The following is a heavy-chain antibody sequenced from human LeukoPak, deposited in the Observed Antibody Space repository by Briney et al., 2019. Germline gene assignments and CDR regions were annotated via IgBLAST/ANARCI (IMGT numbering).Heavy chain of an antibody. CDR3: ARGHDSSGPDY. Sequence: PSETLSLTCTVSGGSISSYYWSWIRQPPGKGLEWIGYIYYSGSTNYNPSLKSRVTISVDTSKNQFSLKLSSVTAADTAVYYCARGHDSSGPDYWGQGTLVTVYS. CDR1: GGSISSYY. D-gene: IGHD3-22*01. CDR2: IYYSGST. V-gene: IGHV4-59*01. J-gene: IGHJ4*02.